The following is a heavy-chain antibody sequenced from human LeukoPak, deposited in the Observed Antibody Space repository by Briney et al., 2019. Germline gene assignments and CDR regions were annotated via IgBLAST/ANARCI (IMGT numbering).Heavy chain of an antibody. V-gene: IGHV3-30*18. CDR2: ISYDGSNK. J-gene: IGHJ6*03. Sequence: GGSLRLSCAASGFTFSSYGMHWVRQAPGKGLEWVAVISYDGSNKYYADSVKGRFTTSRDNSKNTLYLQMNSLRAEDTAVYYCAKDSSSWYYYYYYYMDVWGKGTTVTISS. CDR1: GFTFSSYG. D-gene: IGHD6-13*01. CDR3: AKDSSSWYYYYYYYMDV.